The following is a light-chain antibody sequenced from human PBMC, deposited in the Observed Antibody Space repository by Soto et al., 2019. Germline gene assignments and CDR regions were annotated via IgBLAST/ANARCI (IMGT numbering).Light chain of an antibody. CDR1: NIGIKS. J-gene: IGLJ2*01. Sequence: SYVLTQPPSVSVAPGQTARLTCGGNNIGIKSVHWYQQKAGQAPVLVIYDERDRPSWIPERISGSNSGNTATLTINRVEAGDEADYFCQVWDGSRDHVVFGGGTQLTVL. V-gene: IGLV3-21*02. CDR2: DER. CDR3: QVWDGSRDHVV.